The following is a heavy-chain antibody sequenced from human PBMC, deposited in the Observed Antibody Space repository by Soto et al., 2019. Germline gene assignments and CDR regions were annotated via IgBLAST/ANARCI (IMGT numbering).Heavy chain of an antibody. D-gene: IGHD5-18*01. V-gene: IGHV3-23*01. CDR3: ASIRGYSYGYPDY. CDR1: GFTFSSYA. CDR2: ISGSGGST. J-gene: IGHJ4*02. Sequence: PGGSLRLSCAASGFTFSSYAMSWVRQAPGKGLEWVSAISGSGGSTYYADSVKGRFTISRDNSKNTLYLQMNSLRAEDTAVYYCASIRGYSYGYPDYWGQGTLVTVSS.